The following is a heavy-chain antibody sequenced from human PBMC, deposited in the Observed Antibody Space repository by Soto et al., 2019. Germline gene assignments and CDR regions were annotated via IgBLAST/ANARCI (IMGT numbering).Heavy chain of an antibody. J-gene: IGHJ6*02. Sequence: ASVKVSCKASGYTFTTYAMHWVRQAPGQRLEGMGWINDGNGNTKYSQKFQGRLTITRATSASTADMELSSRRSAATAVYYCARDLPTILYYCGMDVWGQGTTVTVSS. CDR2: INDGNGNT. V-gene: IGHV1-3*01. CDR3: ARDLPTILYYCGMDV. CDR1: GYTFTTYA. D-gene: IGHD3-10*01.